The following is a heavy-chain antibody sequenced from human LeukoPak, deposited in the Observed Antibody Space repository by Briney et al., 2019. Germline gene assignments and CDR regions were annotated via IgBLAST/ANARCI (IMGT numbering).Heavy chain of an antibody. V-gene: IGHV1-2*02. D-gene: IGHD3-3*01. J-gene: IGHJ4*02. CDR3: ARGVYYDFWSGYYVGLGYFDY. CDR2: INPNSGGT. Sequence: GASVKVSCKASGYTFTGYYMHWVRQAPGQGLEWMGWINPNSGGTNYAQKSQGRVTMTRDTSISTAYMELSRLRSDDTAVYYCARGVYYDFWSGYYVGLGYFDYWGQGTLVTVSS. CDR1: GYTFTGYY.